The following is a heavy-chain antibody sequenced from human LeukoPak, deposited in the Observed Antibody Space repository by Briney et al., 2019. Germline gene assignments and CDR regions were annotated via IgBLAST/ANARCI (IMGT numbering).Heavy chain of an antibody. D-gene: IGHD3-16*01. CDR3: ARCPTGEAFDI. Sequence: SQTLSLTCTVSGGSISSGSYYWSWIRQPAGKGLEWIGRIYTSGSTNYNPSLKSRVTISVDTSKNQFSLKLSSVTAADTAVYYCARCPTGEAFDIWGQGTMVTVSS. CDR1: GGSISSGSYY. V-gene: IGHV4-61*02. CDR2: IYTSGST. J-gene: IGHJ3*02.